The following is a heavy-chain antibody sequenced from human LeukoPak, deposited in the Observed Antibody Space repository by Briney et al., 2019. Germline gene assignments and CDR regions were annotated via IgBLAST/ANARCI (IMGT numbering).Heavy chain of an antibody. CDR1: GFTFSSYA. J-gene: IGHJ6*02. D-gene: IGHD3-3*01. CDR3: AKDGARITIFGGISKLYYYYGMDV. CDR2: ISGSGGST. Sequence: PGGSPRLSCAASGFTFSSYAMSWVRQAPGKGLEWVSAISGSGGSTYYADSVKGRFTISRDNSKNTLYLQMNSLRAEDTAVYYCAKDGARITIFGGISKLYYYYGMDVWGQGTTVTVSS. V-gene: IGHV3-23*01.